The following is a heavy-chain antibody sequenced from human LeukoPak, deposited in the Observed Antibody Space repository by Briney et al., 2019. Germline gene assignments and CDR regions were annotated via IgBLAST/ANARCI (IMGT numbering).Heavy chain of an antibody. D-gene: IGHD3-3*01. CDR3: ARGTGFGVVFNYYQYYMDV. Sequence: PSETLSLTCTVSGGSIRGYYWSWIRHPPGTGLEWIGEINHSGSTKYNPSLKSRVTISVDTSKNQFSLKLTSVTAADTAVYYCARGTGFGVVFNYYQYYMDVWGKGTTVTVSS. J-gene: IGHJ6*03. CDR2: INHSGST. V-gene: IGHV4-34*01. CDR1: GGSIRGYY.